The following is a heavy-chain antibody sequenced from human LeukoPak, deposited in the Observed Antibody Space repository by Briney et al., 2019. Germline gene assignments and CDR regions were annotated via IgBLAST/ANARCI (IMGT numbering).Heavy chain of an antibody. CDR1: GFTFSNYN. D-gene: IGHD1-26*01. Sequence: PGGSLRLSCAASGFTFSNYNMNWVRQTPGKGLEWVPSISGISSYIYYRDSVKGRFTTSRDNARNELYLQLNSLRAEDTAVYYCARASGTYFEYYFDYWGQGTLVTVSS. CDR2: ISGISSYI. CDR3: ARASGTYFEYYFDY. J-gene: IGHJ4*02. V-gene: IGHV3-21*01.